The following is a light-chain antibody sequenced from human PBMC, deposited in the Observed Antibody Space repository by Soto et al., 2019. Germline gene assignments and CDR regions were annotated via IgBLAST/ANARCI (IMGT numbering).Light chain of an antibody. Sequence: QSVLTQPPSMSGAPGQRVTISCTGSSSNIGAGYDVHWYQQHPGTAPKLLIFDNNNRPSGVPDRFSGSKSDTSASLAITGLQAEEEADYYGQSFDTSLSGFVVFGGGTKLTVL. J-gene: IGLJ2*01. V-gene: IGLV1-40*01. CDR3: QSFDTSLSGFVV. CDR1: SSNIGAGYD. CDR2: DNN.